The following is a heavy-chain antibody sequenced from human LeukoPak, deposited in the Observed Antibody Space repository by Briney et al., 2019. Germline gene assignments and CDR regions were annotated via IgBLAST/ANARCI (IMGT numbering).Heavy chain of an antibody. CDR2: INHSGST. CDR3: AQTEDIVVVPAAMRDYYMDV. J-gene: IGHJ6*03. D-gene: IGHD2-2*01. Sequence: SETLSLACAVYGGSFSGYYWSWIRQPPGKGLEWIGEINHSGSTNYNPSLKSRVTISVDTSKNQFSLKLSSVTAADTAVYYCAQTEDIVVVPAAMRDYYMDVWGKGTTVTVSS. CDR1: GGSFSGYY. V-gene: IGHV4-34*01.